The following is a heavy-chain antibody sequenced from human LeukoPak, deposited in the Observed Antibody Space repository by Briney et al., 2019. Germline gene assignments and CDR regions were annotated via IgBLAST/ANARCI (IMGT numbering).Heavy chain of an antibody. CDR2: INPNSGDT. J-gene: IGHJ4*02. D-gene: IGHD1-1*01. CDR1: GYTFTGYY. Sequence: GASVKVSCKASGYTFTGYYMHWVRQAPGQGLEWMGWINPNSGDTNYAQNFQGRVTMTRDTSISTAYMELSRLRSDDTAVYYCARDSHLRGWNIRDYGGQGTLVPVPS. V-gene: IGHV1-2*02. CDR3: ARDSHLRGWNIRDY.